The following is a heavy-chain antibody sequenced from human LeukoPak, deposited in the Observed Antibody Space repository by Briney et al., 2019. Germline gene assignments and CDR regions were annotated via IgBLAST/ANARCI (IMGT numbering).Heavy chain of an antibody. D-gene: IGHD6-19*01. Sequence: PSETLSLTGTVSGGSISRFYWSWLRQPPGKGLEWIAYIHYTGSTNYNPSLKSRVTISLDTSKSQFSLNLTSVTAADTAVYYCARDSGSGWYVLDSWGQGTLVSVSS. V-gene: IGHV4-59*01. CDR3: ARDSGSGWYVLDS. J-gene: IGHJ4*02. CDR2: IHYTGST. CDR1: GGSISRFY.